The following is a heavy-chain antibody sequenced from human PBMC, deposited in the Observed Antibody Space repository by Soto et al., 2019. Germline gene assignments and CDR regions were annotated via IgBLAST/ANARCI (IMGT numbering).Heavy chain of an antibody. V-gene: IGHV1-69*10. Sequence: ASVKVSCKASGGIFSNYAISWVRQAPGQGLEWMGGIITILGTANYAQKFQGRVTITADKSTSTAYMELSSLRSEDTAVYYCARAETAFGPGWFDPWGLGTLVTVSS. CDR3: ARAETAFGPGWFDP. CDR2: IITILGTA. CDR1: GGIFSNYA. D-gene: IGHD3-3*01. J-gene: IGHJ5*02.